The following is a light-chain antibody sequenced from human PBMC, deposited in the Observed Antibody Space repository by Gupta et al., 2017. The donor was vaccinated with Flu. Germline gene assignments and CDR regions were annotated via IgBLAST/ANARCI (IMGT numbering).Light chain of an antibody. CDR3: QQRNNWPRT. V-gene: IGKV3-11*01. CDR2: DAA. J-gene: IGKJ2*01. CDR1: QSVSSY. Sequence: PDTLSMSPGERATLTCRASQSVSSYLAWYQQKPDQAPRLLIYDAANRATGIPARFSCGGSGTDFILTISSLEPEDFAVYYCQQRNNWPRTFGQGTKLEIK.